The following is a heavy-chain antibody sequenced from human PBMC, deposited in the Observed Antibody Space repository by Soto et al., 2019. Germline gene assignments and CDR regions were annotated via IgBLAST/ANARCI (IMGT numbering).Heavy chain of an antibody. D-gene: IGHD2-8*01. Sequence: QVQLVQSGAEVKKPGSSVKVSCKASGGTFSSYAISWVRQAPGQGLEGMGGIIPISGTANYAQKFKSRVTITADESTSTAYMELSSLRSEDTAVYYCARESCTNGVCYWVGNWCDPWGQGSLVTVSS. J-gene: IGHJ5*02. CDR3: ARESCTNGVCYWVGNWCDP. V-gene: IGHV1-69*01. CDR1: GGTFSSYA. CDR2: IIPISGTA.